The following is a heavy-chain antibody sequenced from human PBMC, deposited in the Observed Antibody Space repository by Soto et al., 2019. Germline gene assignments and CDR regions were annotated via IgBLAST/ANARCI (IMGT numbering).Heavy chain of an antibody. CDR3: ATQEVGGSYVYTFDP. J-gene: IGHJ5*02. D-gene: IGHD1-26*01. CDR2: TSNSAPT. V-gene: IGHV4-59*08. Sequence: SETLSLTCTVSGGSISSYQWSWIRQSPGKGLEWIGYTSNSAPTIYNPSLKSRVTISADTSKNQFSLRLSSVTAADTAVYYCATQEVGGSYVYTFDPWGQGTLVTVSS. CDR1: GGSISSYQ.